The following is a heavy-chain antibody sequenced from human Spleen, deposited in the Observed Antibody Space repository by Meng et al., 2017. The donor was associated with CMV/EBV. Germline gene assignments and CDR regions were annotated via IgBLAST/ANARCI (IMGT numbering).Heavy chain of an antibody. Sequence: ASVKVSCKASGYTFTAYYMHWVRQAPGQGLEWMGWINPNSGGTDYAQKFQGRVTITRDTSISTAYMELSRLTSDDTAVYYCARTSSSYYFDYWGQGSLVTVSS. V-gene: IGHV1-2*02. J-gene: IGHJ4*02. CDR3: ARTSSSYYFDY. CDR1: GYTFTAYY. CDR2: INPNSGGT. D-gene: IGHD6-6*01.